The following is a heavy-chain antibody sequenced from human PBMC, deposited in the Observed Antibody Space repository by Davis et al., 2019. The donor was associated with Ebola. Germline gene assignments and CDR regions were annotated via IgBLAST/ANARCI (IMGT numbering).Heavy chain of an antibody. Sequence: ASVKVSCKASGYTFTNYDVHWVRQGTGQGLEWIGWMNPNSANTGYGQKFQGGVTMTRNTSISTAYMELSSLTSEDTAVYYCARGRKVAKMGSWFDPWGQGTLVTVSS. D-gene: IGHD5-12*01. J-gene: IGHJ5*02. V-gene: IGHV1-8*01. CDR3: ARGRKVAKMGSWFDP. CDR1: GYTFTNYD. CDR2: MNPNSANT.